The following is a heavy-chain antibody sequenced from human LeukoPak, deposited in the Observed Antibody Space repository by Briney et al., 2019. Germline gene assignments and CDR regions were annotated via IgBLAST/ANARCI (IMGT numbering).Heavy chain of an antibody. Sequence: GGSLRLSCAASEFTFSSYWMTWVRQAPGKGLEWVANIKEDGSEKYYEDSVKGRFTISGDNAKNSLYLQMNSLRAEDTAVYYCAELGITMIGGVWGKGTTVTISS. V-gene: IGHV3-7*01. CDR2: IKEDGSEK. CDR3: AELGITMIGGV. CDR1: EFTFSSYW. D-gene: IGHD3-10*02. J-gene: IGHJ6*04.